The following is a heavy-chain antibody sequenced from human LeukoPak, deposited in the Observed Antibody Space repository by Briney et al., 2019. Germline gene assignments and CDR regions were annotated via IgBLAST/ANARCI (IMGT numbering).Heavy chain of an antibody. J-gene: IGHJ4*02. CDR1: GYTFTSYY. CDR2: INPSGGST. CDR3: ARVIPIYGDSVY. Sequence: ASVKVSCKASGYTFTSYYMHWVRQAPGQGLEWMGIINPSGGSTSYAQKLQGRVTMTTDTSTSTAYMDLRSLTSDDTAVYYCARVIPIYGDSVYWGQGTLVTVSS. V-gene: IGHV1-46*01. D-gene: IGHD4-17*01.